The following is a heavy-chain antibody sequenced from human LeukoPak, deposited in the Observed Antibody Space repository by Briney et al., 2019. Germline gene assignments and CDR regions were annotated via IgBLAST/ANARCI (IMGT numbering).Heavy chain of an antibody. CDR2: INQDGSDK. D-gene: IGHD6-19*01. V-gene: IGHV3-7*04. CDR1: GSTFSIYW. Sequence: QSGGSLRLSCAASGSTFSIYWMSWVRQAPGKGPEWVANINQDGSDKYYVDSVKGRFTISRDNAKNSLYLQMDSLRAEDTAVYYCATAPKYSSGNYWGQGTLVIVSS. J-gene: IGHJ4*02. CDR3: ATAPKYSSGNY.